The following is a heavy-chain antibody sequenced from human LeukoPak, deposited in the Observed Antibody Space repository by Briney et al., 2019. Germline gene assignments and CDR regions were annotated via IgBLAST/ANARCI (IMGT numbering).Heavy chain of an antibody. J-gene: IGHJ4*02. CDR3: ARDLLQLERPLTYYFDY. V-gene: IGHV6-1*01. CDR2: TYYRSKWYN. D-gene: IGHD1-1*01. Sequence: PSQTLSLTCAISGDSVSSNSAAWNWIRQSPSRGLEWLGMTYYRSKWYNDYAVSVKSRITINPDTSKNRFSLQLNSVTPEDTALYYCARDLLQLERPLTYYFDYWGQGTLVTVSS. CDR1: GDSVSSNSAA.